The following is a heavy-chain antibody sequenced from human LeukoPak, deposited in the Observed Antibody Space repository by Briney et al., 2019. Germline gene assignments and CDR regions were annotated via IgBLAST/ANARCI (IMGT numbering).Heavy chain of an antibody. CDR1: GGSISNYY. V-gene: IGHV4-34*01. CDR2: INHSGST. D-gene: IGHD2-2*01. CDR3: ARGSVNYYSSTSCSGAFDI. Sequence: SETLSLTCTVSGGSISNYYWSWIRQPPGKGLEWIGEINHSGSTNYNPSLKSRVTISVDTSKNQFSLKLSSVTAADTAVYYCARGSVNYYSSTSCSGAFDIWGQGTMVTVSS. J-gene: IGHJ3*02.